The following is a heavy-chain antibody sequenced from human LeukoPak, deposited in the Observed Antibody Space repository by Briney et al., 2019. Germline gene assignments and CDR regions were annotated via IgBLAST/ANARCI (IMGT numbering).Heavy chain of an antibody. D-gene: IGHD2-21*01. V-gene: IGHV4-31*03. Sequence: PSETLSLTCTVSGGSISSGGYYWSWIRQHPGKGLEWIGYIYYSGSTYYNPSLKSRVTISVDTSKNQFSLKLSSVTAADTAVYYCAREGGACGGDCYQYFGYWGQGTLVTVSS. CDR3: AREGGACGGDCYQYFGY. J-gene: IGHJ4*02. CDR2: IYYSGST. CDR1: GGSISSGGYY.